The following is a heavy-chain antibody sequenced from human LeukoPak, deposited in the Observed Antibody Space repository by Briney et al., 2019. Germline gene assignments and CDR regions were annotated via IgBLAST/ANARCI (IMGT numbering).Heavy chain of an antibody. Sequence: GGSLRLSCAASGFTFSSYAMSWVRQAPGKGLEWVSAISGSGGSTYYADPVKGRFTISRDNSKNTLYLQMNSLRAEDTAVYYCAKDLYSNYVRYYFDYWGQGTLVTVSS. CDR1: GFTFSSYA. J-gene: IGHJ4*02. CDR3: AKDLYSNYVRYYFDY. V-gene: IGHV3-23*01. D-gene: IGHD4-4*01. CDR2: ISGSGGST.